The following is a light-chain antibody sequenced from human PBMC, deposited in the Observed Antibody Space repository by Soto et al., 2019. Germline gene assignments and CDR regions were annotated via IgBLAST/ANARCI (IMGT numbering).Light chain of an antibody. CDR1: SSNIGSNY. V-gene: IGLV1-47*01. CDR2: RNN. CDR3: AAWDDSLSGFV. Sequence: QSVLTQPPSASGTPGQRVTISCSGSSSNIGSNYVYWYQQLPGTAPKLLIYRNNQRPSGVPDRFSGSKSGTSASLAISGLRSEDEADHYCAAWDDSLSGFVFGGGTQLTVL. J-gene: IGLJ7*01.